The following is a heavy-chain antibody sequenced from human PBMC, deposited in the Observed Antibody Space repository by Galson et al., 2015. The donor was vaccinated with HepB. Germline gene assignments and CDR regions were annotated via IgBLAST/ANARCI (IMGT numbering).Heavy chain of an antibody. CDR1: GVSISSYY. Sequence: QVKLQESGPGLVKPSETLSLTCNVSGVSISSYYWSWVRQPPGKGLEWIGYVYYSGSAYYNPSLKSRVTLSVDTSKSQFSLRLDSVTAADTAVYYCASLAMAATGLGYFDSWGQGALVIVSS. CDR3: ASLAMAATGLGYFDS. D-gene: IGHD1-1*01. J-gene: IGHJ4*02. CDR2: VYYSGSA. V-gene: IGHV4-59*01.